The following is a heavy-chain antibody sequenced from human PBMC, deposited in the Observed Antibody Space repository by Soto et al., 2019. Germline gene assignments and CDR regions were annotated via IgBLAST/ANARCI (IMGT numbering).Heavy chain of an antibody. CDR2: ISYDGSRK. J-gene: IGHJ6*02. V-gene: IGHV3-30-3*01. D-gene: IGHD2-2*02. CDR1: EFTFSKFD. CDR3: AREGVLTAAISHYYSGIYV. Sequence: PGGSLRLSCAASEFTFSKFDMHWVRQAPGKGLEWVAVISYDGSRKYYADSVKGRFTVSRDNSVNTLYLQLNSLRAEDTAVYYCAREGVLTAAISHYYSGIYVWG.